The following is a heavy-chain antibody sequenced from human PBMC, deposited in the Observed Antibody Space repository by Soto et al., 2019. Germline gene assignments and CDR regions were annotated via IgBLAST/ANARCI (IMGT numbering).Heavy chain of an antibody. Sequence: EVQLLESGGGLVQPGGSLRLSCATSGFTFSSYAMSWVRQAPGKGLEWVSPISGSGGSTYYADSVKGRFTISRDNSKNTLYLQMNSLRAEDTAVYYCARGYDILSHFDYWGQGTLVNVSS. V-gene: IGHV3-23*01. J-gene: IGHJ4*02. CDR2: ISGSGGST. CDR3: ARGYDILSHFDY. CDR1: GFTFSSYA. D-gene: IGHD3-9*01.